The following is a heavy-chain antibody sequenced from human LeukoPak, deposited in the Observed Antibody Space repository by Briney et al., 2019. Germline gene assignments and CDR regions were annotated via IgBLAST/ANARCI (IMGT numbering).Heavy chain of an antibody. J-gene: IGHJ3*02. CDR2: IFPADSDT. Sequence: GESLKISCKASGYTFTNFWIGWVRQMPGKGLEWMGLIFPADSDTRYTPSLQGQITISADKSISTAYLQWSSLKASDTAMYYCARLLYGGGVAFDIWGQGTMVTVSS. D-gene: IGHD2-21*01. V-gene: IGHV5-51*01. CDR1: GYTFTNFW. CDR3: ARLLYGGGVAFDI.